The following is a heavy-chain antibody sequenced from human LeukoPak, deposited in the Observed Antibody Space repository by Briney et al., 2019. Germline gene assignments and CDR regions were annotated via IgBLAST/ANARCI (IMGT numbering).Heavy chain of an antibody. V-gene: IGHV4-59*01. Sequence: SETLSLTCNVSGGSISSYYWSWIRQPPGKGLEWIGYIYYSGSTNYNPSLKSRVTISVDTSKNQFSLKLSSVTAADTAVYYCAREVMWSGYIDYWGKGTLVTVSS. CDR2: IYYSGST. CDR3: AREVMWSGYIDY. CDR1: GGSISSYY. D-gene: IGHD3-3*01. J-gene: IGHJ4*02.